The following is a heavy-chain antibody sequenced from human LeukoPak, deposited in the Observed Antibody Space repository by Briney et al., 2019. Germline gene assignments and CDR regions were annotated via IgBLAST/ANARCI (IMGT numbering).Heavy chain of an antibody. CDR1: GFTFSSIA. CDR2: ISGSGGGT. Sequence: PGGSLRLSCAASGFTFSSIAMSWVRQAPDKGLEWVSTISGSGGGTYYADSMKGRFTISRDDSKNTLYLQMNSLRADDTAVYYCAKDLGWYRNNFFDYWGQGNLVTVSS. D-gene: IGHD6-19*01. V-gene: IGHV3-23*01. CDR3: AKDLGWYRNNFFDY. J-gene: IGHJ4*02.